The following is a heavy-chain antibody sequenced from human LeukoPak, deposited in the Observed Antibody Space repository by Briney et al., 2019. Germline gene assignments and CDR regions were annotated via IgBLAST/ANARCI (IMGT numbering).Heavy chain of an antibody. CDR2: IKQDGSEK. Sequence: QPGGSLRLSCAASGFTFSSYWMSWVRQAPGKGLEWVANIKQDGSEKYYVDSVKGRFTISRDNAKNSLYLHMNSLRAEDTAVYYCAKISSSWYISDYWGQGTLVTVSS. D-gene: IGHD6-13*01. V-gene: IGHV3-7*01. CDR1: GFTFSSYW. J-gene: IGHJ4*02. CDR3: AKISSSWYISDY.